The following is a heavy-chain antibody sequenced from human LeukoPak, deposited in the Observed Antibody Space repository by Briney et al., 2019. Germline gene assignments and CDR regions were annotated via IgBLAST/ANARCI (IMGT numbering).Heavy chain of an antibody. CDR3: AKSLYGSGSYYNWFDP. V-gene: IGHV4-34*01. Sequence: SETLSLTCVVYGGSFSGYHWSWIRQSPGKGLEWIGEINHRGSTNYNPSLKRRVTISLDTSKNQFSLKLSSVTAADTAAYYCAKSLYGSGSYYNWFDPWGQGTLVTVSS. CDR2: INHRGST. D-gene: IGHD3-10*01. CDR1: GGSFSGYH. J-gene: IGHJ5*02.